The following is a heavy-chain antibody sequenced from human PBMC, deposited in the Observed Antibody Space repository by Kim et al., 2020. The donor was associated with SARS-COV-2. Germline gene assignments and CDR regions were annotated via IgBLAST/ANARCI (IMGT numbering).Heavy chain of an antibody. J-gene: IGHJ4*02. D-gene: IGHD3-10*01. Sequence: EKYYVDSVKGRFTISRDNAKNSLYLQMNSLRVEDTAVYYCARSYKGGFDYWGQGTLVIVSS. V-gene: IGHV3-7*01. CDR3: ARSYKGGFDY. CDR2: EK.